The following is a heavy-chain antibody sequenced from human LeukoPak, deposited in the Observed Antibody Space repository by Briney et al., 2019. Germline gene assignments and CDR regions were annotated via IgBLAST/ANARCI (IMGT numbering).Heavy chain of an antibody. Sequence: PSEPLSLTCPVSGVSISSYYWRWIRPPPGKGLEWIGYIYYSGSTNYNPSLKSRVTISVDTSKNQFSLKLSSVTAADTAVYYCARTYYDFWSGYSNWFDPWGQGTLVTVSS. CDR2: IYYSGST. CDR3: ARTYYDFWSGYSNWFDP. CDR1: GVSISSYY. D-gene: IGHD3-3*01. J-gene: IGHJ5*02. V-gene: IGHV4-59*01.